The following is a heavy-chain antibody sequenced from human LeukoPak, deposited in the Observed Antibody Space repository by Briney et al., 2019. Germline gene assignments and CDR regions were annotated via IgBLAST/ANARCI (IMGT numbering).Heavy chain of an antibody. CDR2: INPNSGGT. CDR1: GYTFTGYY. J-gene: IGHJ6*03. Sequence: EASVKVSCKASGYTFTGYYMHWVRQAPGQGLEWMGWINPNSGGTNYAQKFQGRVTMTRDTSISTAYMELSRLRSDDTAVYYCARAGGYYYYYMDVWGKGTTVTVSS. V-gene: IGHV1-2*02. CDR3: ARAGGYYYYYMDV.